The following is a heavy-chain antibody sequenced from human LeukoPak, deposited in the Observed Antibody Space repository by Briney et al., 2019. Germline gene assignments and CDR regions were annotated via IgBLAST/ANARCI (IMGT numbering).Heavy chain of an antibody. CDR3: ARARYTVTPFDM. CDR2: IYSGGST. V-gene: IGHV3-53*01. Sequence: GGSLRLSCAASGFTVSSNYMSWVRQAPGKGLEWVSVIYSGGSTYYADSVKGRFTISRDNSKNTLYLQMNSLRAEDTAVYYCARARYTVTPFDMWGQGIMVTVSS. CDR1: GFTVSSNY. J-gene: IGHJ3*02. D-gene: IGHD4-17*01.